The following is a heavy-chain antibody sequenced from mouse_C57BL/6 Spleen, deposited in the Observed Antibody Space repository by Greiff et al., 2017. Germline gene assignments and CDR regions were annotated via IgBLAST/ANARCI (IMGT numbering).Heavy chain of an antibody. Sequence: VHLVESGPELVKPGASVKISCKASGYSFTSYYIHWVKQRPGQGLEWIGWIYPGSGNTKYNEKFKGKATLTADTSSSTAYMQLSSLTSEDSAVYYCARSGDTTAPFDYWGQGTTLTVSS. CDR1: GYSFTSYY. CDR2: IYPGSGNT. J-gene: IGHJ2*01. D-gene: IGHD1-2*01. CDR3: ARSGDTTAPFDY. V-gene: IGHV1-66*01.